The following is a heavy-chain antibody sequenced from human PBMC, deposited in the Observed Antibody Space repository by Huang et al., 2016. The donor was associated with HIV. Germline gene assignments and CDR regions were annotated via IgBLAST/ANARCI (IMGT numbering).Heavy chain of an antibody. J-gene: IGHJ4*02. D-gene: IGHD1-26*01. V-gene: IGHV3-30*18. Sequence: VQLVESGGGVVQPGRSLRLACGASGFSLSTYCLHWVRQAPGKGREWVAVISYDGSNKYYAHSVKGRFTISRDTSENKVYLQMNSLRHEDTAVYYCAKDGADEEWDIDYWGQGTLVTVSS. CDR1: GFSLSTYC. CDR2: ISYDGSNK. CDR3: AKDGADEEWDIDY.